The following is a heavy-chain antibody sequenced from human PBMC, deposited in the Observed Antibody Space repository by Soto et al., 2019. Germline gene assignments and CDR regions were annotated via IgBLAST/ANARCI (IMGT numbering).Heavy chain of an antibody. CDR3: TGAVDY. CDR1: GFTFRSYS. Sequence: EVHLVESGGGLVQPGGSLRLSCAASGFTFRSYSMNWVRQAPGKGLEWLSYISSAGDTIFYADSVKGRFTVSRDNVKNSLYLQMNSLRDEDRAVYYCTGAVDYWGQGTLVTVSS. J-gene: IGHJ4*02. V-gene: IGHV3-48*02. CDR2: ISSAGDTI.